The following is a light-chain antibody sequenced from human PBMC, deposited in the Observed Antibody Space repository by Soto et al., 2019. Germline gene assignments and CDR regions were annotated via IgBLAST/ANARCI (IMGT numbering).Light chain of an antibody. Sequence: EIQMTQSPATLSASPGDRVTITCRASQGIRNWLAWYQQKPGQAPRVLIFRASIMDSGVPSTFSGSGSGTEFTLSISSLQSDHFGVYYCQLYNSYLRTFGEGTKVDIK. CDR3: QLYNSYLRT. CDR1: QGIRNW. CDR2: RAS. V-gene: IGKV1-5*03. J-gene: IGKJ4*02.